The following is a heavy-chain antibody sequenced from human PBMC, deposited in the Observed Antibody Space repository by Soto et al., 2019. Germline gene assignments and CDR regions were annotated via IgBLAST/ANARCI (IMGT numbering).Heavy chain of an antibody. V-gene: IGHV3-53*01. CDR3: ARAEPGSYYYYGMDV. CDR1: GFTVSSNY. D-gene: IGHD3-10*01. CDR2: IYSGGST. Sequence: EVQLVESGGGLIQPGGSLRLSCAASGFTVSSNYMSWVRQAPGKGLEWVSVIYSGGSTYYADSVKGRFTISRDNSKNTLYLQMNSLRAEDKAVYYCARAEPGSYYYYGMDVWGQGTTVTVSS. J-gene: IGHJ6*02.